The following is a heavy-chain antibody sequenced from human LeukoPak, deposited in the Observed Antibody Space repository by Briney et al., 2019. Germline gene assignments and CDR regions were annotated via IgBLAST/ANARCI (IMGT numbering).Heavy chain of an antibody. Sequence: GASVKVSCKPSGYTFTRYYMHWVRQAPGQGLEWMGWINPNSGGTNYAQKFQGRVTMTRDTSISTAYMELSRLRSDDTAVYYCARNFAPVVPWFDPWGQGTLVTVSS. CDR3: ARNFAPVVPWFDP. J-gene: IGHJ5*02. CDR2: INPNSGGT. V-gene: IGHV1-2*02. CDR1: GYTFTRYY. D-gene: IGHD4-23*01.